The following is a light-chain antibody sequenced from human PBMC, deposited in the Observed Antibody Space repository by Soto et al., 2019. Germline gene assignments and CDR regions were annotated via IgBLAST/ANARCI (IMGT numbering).Light chain of an antibody. Sequence: EIVLTQSPATLSLSPGERATLSCRASQSVSSYLAWYQQKPGQAPRLLIYDASNRAPGIPARFSGSGSGTDFTLTISSREPDAAAVYCCHLRNNWPPWTFGQGTKVDIK. CDR3: HLRNNWPPWT. J-gene: IGKJ1*01. CDR1: QSVSSY. V-gene: IGKV3-11*01. CDR2: DAS.